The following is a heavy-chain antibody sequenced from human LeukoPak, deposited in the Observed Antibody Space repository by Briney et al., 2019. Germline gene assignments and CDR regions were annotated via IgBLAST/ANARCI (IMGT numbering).Heavy chain of an antibody. CDR2: TYYRSKWSN. CDR1: GDSVSSDSAA. V-gene: IGHV6-1*01. D-gene: IGHD4-17*01. Sequence: SQALSLTCAISGDSVSSDSAAWNWIRQSPSRGLEWLGRTYYRSKWSNDYAVCVKCRIIINPDTSKNQFYLQLNSVTPEDTAVYYCARDTGWYFDLWGRGTLVTVSS. J-gene: IGHJ2*01. CDR3: ARDTGWYFDL.